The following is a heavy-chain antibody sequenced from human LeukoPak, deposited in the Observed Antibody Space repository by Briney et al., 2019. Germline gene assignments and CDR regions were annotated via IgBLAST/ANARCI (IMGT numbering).Heavy chain of an antibody. CDR3: ASYSGSYYGRFDP. V-gene: IGHV4-39*07. CDR2: IYYSGST. Sequence: PSETLSLTCTVSGGSISSSSYYWGWIRQPPGKGLEWIGSIYYSGSTYYNPSLKSRVTISVDTSKNQFSLKLSSVTAADTAVYYCASYSGSYYGRFDPWGQGTLVTVSS. J-gene: IGHJ5*02. CDR1: GGSISSSSYY. D-gene: IGHD1-26*01.